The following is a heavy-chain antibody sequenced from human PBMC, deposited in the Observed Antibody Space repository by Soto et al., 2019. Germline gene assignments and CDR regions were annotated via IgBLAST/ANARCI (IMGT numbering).Heavy chain of an antibody. CDR2: IYYSGST. CDR3: ARDPRIAVAGAEGDYYYGMDV. Sequence: SETLSLTCTVSGGSISSGGYYWSWIRQHPGKGLEWIGYIYYSGSTYYNPSLKSRVTISVDTSKNQFSLKLSSVTAADTAVYYCARDPRIAVAGAEGDYYYGMDVWGQGTTVTVSS. J-gene: IGHJ6*02. CDR1: GGSISSGGYY. V-gene: IGHV4-31*03. D-gene: IGHD6-19*01.